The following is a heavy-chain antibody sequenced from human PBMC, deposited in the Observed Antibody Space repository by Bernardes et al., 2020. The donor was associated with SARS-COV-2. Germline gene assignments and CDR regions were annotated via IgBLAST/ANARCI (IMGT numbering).Heavy chain of an antibody. J-gene: IGHJ5*02. CDR1: GGSISSYY. CDR2: IYYSGST. D-gene: IGHD3-3*01. CDR3: ARHGDYDFWSHSFSP. Sequence: SESLSLTCTVSGGSISSYYWSWIRQPPGKGLEWIGYIYYSGSTNYNPSLKSRVTISVDTSKNQFSLKLSSVTAADTAVYYCARHGDYDFWSHSFSPWGQGTLVTVSS. V-gene: IGHV4-59*08.